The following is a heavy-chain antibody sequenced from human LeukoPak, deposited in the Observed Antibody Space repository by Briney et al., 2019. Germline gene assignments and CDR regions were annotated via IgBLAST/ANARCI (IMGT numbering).Heavy chain of an antibody. CDR1: GFTFSSYW. CDR2: IKQDGSEK. D-gene: IGHD2-2*01. Sequence: SGGSLRLSCAASGFTFSSYWMSWVRQAPGKGLEWVANIKQDGSEKYYVHSVKGRFTISRDNANNSLYLQMNTLRAEDTAVYYCATDLQPFDYWGQGTLVTVSS. CDR3: ATDLQPFDY. V-gene: IGHV3-7*04. J-gene: IGHJ4*02.